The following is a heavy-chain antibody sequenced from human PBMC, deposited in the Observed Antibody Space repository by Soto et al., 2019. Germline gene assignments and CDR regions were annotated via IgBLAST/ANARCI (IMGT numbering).Heavy chain of an antibody. V-gene: IGHV3-66*01. CDR2: IHIGDGT. D-gene: IGHD2-15*01. CDR3: ARVMPYCSGGSCHSVDY. J-gene: IGHJ4*02. Sequence: EVHLVESGGGLVQPGESLKLSCVVFGFTVSTNYMTWVRQAPGKGLEWGSGIHIGDGTYYADSVDGGNTISRDNSETTLYLQKNKLRTEETAVYYCARVMPYCSGGSCHSVDYWGQGTLVNVSS. CDR1: GFTVSTNY.